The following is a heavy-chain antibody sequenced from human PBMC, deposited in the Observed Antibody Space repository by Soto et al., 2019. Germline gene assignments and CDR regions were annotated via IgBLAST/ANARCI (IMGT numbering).Heavy chain of an antibody. D-gene: IGHD3-10*01. Sequence: GGSLRLSCAASGFTFSSYGMHWVRQAPGKGLEWVAVISYDGSNKYYADSVKGRFTISRDNSKNTLYLQMNSLRAEDTAVYYCAKDRSRYYGSSQYYFDYWGQGTLVTVSS. V-gene: IGHV3-30*18. CDR1: GFTFSSYG. J-gene: IGHJ4*02. CDR2: ISYDGSNK. CDR3: AKDRSRYYGSSQYYFDY.